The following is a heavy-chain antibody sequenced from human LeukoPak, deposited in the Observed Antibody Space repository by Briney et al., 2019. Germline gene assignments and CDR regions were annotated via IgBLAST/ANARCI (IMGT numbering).Heavy chain of an antibody. CDR2: IYYSGST. Sequence: SETLSLTCTVSGGSISSYYWSWIRQPPGKGLEWIGYIYYSGSTIYNPSLKSRVTISVDTSKNQFSLKLSSVTAADTAVYYCAIPISGWGAFDIWGQGTMVTVSS. CDR1: GGSISSYY. V-gene: IGHV4-59*08. D-gene: IGHD6-19*01. CDR3: AIPISGWGAFDI. J-gene: IGHJ3*02.